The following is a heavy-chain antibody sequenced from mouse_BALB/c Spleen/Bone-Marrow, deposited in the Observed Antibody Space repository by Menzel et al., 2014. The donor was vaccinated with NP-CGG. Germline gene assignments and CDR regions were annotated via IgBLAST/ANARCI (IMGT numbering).Heavy chain of an antibody. CDR3: ARPHYYVYFAY. D-gene: IGHD1-2*01. V-gene: IGHV4-1*02. Sequence: EVMLVESGGGLVQPGGSLKLSCAASGFDFSGYWMSWVRQAPGKGLEWIGEINPGSSTINYTPSLKDKFIISRDNAKNTLHPQMNKVISEDTALYYCARPHYYVYFAYWGQGTLVAVSA. CDR1: GFDFSGYW. J-gene: IGHJ3*01. CDR2: INPGSSTI.